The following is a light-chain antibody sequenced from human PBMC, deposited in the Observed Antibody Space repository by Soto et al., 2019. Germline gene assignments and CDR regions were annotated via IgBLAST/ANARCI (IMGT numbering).Light chain of an antibody. CDR2: AAS. Sequence: DIQMTQSPSSLSASVGDRVTITCRASHNSKNYLNWYQQKPGKAPKLLIYAASNLQSGVPSRFSGSGSRTDFNLTISSLQPEDFATYYCQQSYSTPYTFGQGTRLEI. V-gene: IGKV1-39*01. CDR1: HNSKNY. J-gene: IGKJ2*01. CDR3: QQSYSTPYT.